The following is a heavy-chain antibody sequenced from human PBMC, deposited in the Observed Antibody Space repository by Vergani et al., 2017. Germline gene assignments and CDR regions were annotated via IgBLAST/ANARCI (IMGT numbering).Heavy chain of an antibody. CDR2: INHSGST. V-gene: IGHV4-34*01. Sequence: QVQLQQWGAGLLKPSETLSLTCAVYGGSFSGYYWSWIRQPPGKGLEWIGEINHSGSTNYNPSLKSRVTISVDTSKNQFSLKLSSVTAAETAVYYCARVVWGYSGYPSYSFDYWGQGTLVTVSS. J-gene: IGHJ4*02. D-gene: IGHD5-12*01. CDR3: ARVVWGYSGYPSYSFDY. CDR1: GGSFSGYY.